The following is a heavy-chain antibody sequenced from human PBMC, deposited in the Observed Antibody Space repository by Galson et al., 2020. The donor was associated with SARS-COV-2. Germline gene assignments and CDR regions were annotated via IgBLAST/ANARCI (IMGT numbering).Heavy chain of an antibody. Sequence: SGPTLVKPTQTLTLTCTFSGFSLSTSGVGVGWIRQPPGKALEWLALIYWNDDERYSPSLKSRLSITKDTSKNQVVLTMTNMDPVDTATYYCAHSPPPRGDTGPYCSGDSCLNWFDPWGQGTLVTVSS. CDR2: IYWNDDE. V-gene: IGHV2-5*01. D-gene: IGHD2-15*01. CDR3: AHSPPPRGDTGPYCSGDSCLNWFDP. J-gene: IGHJ5*02. CDR1: GFSLSTSGVG.